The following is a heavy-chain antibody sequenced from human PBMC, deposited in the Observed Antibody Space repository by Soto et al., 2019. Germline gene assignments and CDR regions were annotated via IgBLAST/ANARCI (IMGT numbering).Heavy chain of an antibody. CDR3: ARATIAVSTYYFDS. CDR1: GFTFGNFA. Sequence: SGGSLRLSCSASGFTFGNFALSWFRRTPGKGLQWVGFIRSKTYGGTTQYAASLRGRFIISRDDSKSIAYLQMNSLKTEDSALYYCARATIAVSTYYFDSWGLGT. CDR2: IRSKTYGGTT. J-gene: IGHJ4*02. D-gene: IGHD6-19*01. V-gene: IGHV3-49*03.